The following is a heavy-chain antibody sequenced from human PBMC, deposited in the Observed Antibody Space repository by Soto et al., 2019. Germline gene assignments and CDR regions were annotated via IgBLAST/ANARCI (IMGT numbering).Heavy chain of an antibody. J-gene: IGHJ5*02. CDR3: ARSCSGGSCYSKADNWFDP. Sequence: PGGSLRLSCAASGFTFSSYGMHWVRQAPGKGLEWVAVIWHDGSNKYYADSVKGRFTISRDNSKNTLYLQMNSLRAEDTAVYYCARSCSGGSCYSKADNWFDPWGQGTLVTVSS. CDR2: IWHDGSNK. V-gene: IGHV3-33*01. CDR1: GFTFSSYG. D-gene: IGHD2-15*01.